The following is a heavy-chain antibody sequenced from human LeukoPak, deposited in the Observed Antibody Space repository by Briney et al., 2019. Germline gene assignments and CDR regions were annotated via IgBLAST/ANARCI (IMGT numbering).Heavy chain of an antibody. CDR3: AREDYYDDNGYHPFDY. V-gene: IGHV3-30*04. CDR1: GFRFSTYA. D-gene: IGHD3-22*01. Sequence: PGRSLRLSCAASGFRFSTYAMHWVRQAPGKGLEWVAVISYDGSNKYNADSVKGRFTISRDNSKSTLYLQMNSLRAEDSAVYYCAREDYYDDNGYHPFDYWGQGTLVTVSS. J-gene: IGHJ4*02. CDR2: ISYDGSNK.